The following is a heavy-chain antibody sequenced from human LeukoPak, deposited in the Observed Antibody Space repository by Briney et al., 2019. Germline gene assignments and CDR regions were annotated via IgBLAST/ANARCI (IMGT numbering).Heavy chain of an antibody. CDR3: ARGPVVVVAATTYFDY. CDR2: INHSGST. D-gene: IGHD2-15*01. V-gene: IGHV4-34*01. CDR1: GGSFSGYY. Sequence: SETLSLNCSVYGGSFSGYYWSWIRQPPGKGLEWIGEINHSGSTNYNPSLKSRVTISVDTSKNQFSLKLSSVTAADTAVYYCARGPVVVVAATTYFDYWGQGTLVTVSS. J-gene: IGHJ4*02.